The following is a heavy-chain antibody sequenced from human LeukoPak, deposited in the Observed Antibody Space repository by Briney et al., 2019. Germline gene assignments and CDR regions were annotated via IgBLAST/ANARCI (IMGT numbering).Heavy chain of an antibody. V-gene: IGHV4-59*01. J-gene: IGHJ4*02. CDR1: GGSISSYY. D-gene: IGHD2-8*01. CDR3: ARDRCTNGVCYNDY. CDR2: IYYSGST. Sequence: PSETLSLASTVSGGSISSYYWSWIRQPPGKGLEWIGYIYYSGSTNYNPSLKSRVTISVDTSKNQFSLKLSSVTAADTAVYYCARDRCTNGVCYNDYWGQGPLVTVSS.